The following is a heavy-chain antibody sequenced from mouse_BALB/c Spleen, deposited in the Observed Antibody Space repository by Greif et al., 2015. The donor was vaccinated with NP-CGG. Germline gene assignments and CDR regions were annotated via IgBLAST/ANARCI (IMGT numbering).Heavy chain of an antibody. V-gene: IGHV1S56*01. CDR3: ANYRYDYYAMDY. CDR2: IYPGNVNT. D-gene: IGHD2-14*01. J-gene: IGHJ4*01. Sequence: VQLQQSGPELVKPGASVRISCKASGYTFTSYYIHWVKQRPGQGLEWIGWIYPGNVNTKYNEKFKGKATLTADKSSSTAYMQLSSLTPEDSAVYFCANYRYDYYAMDYWGQGTSVTVSS. CDR1: GYTFTSYY.